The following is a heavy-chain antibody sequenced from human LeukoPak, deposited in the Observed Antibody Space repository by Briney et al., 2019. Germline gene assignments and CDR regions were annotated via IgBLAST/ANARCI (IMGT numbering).Heavy chain of an antibody. CDR2: INHRGTT. CDR1: GDSFSGYY. Sequence: SGTLSFTCAVYGDSFSGYYWSWIRQPPGKGLEWIAEINHRGTTHYNPSLKSRVNISADTSKNQFSLHLDSVTAADTAVYYCARVGGIPLGAFDIWGQGTMVTVSS. J-gene: IGHJ3*02. CDR3: ARVGGIPLGAFDI. V-gene: IGHV4-34*01. D-gene: IGHD3-10*01.